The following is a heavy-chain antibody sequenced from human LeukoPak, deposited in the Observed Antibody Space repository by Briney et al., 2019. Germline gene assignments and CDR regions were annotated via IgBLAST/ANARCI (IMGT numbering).Heavy chain of an antibody. V-gene: IGHV4-34*01. Sequence: PSETLSLTCAVYGGSFSGYYWSWIRQPPGKGLEWIGSIYHSGSTYYNPSLKSRVTISVDTSKNQFSLKLSSVTAADTAVYYCARAPITMVRGVIIIADAFDIWGQGTMVTVSS. CDR3: ARAPITMVRGVIIIADAFDI. D-gene: IGHD3-10*01. CDR2: IYHSGST. J-gene: IGHJ3*02. CDR1: GGSFSGYY.